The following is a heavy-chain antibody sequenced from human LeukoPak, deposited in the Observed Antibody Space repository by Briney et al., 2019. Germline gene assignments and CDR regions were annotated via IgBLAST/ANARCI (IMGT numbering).Heavy chain of an antibody. CDR3: VSSGEGALDD. Sequence: PGSSLRLSSEASGFTFSSYSRSLVRPPPGKGLEWSSYSSTSTTTIYYASSVNGRFDTSRNNAKQSMYLQMNSLTVEYTGVDYCVSSGEGALDDWGKGTLVTVSS. CDR1: GFTFSSYS. V-gene: IGHV3-48*01. J-gene: IGHJ4*02. D-gene: IGHD1-26*01. CDR2: SSTSTTTI.